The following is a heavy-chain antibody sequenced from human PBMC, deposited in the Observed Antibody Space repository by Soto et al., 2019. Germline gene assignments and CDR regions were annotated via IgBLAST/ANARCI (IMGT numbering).Heavy chain of an antibody. V-gene: IGHV4-59*08. CDR3: ARVSSYYFDY. CDR2: IYYSAST. D-gene: IGHD3-10*01. J-gene: IGHJ4*02. CDR1: GGSISSYY. Sequence: PSETLSLTCTVSGGSISSYYWSWIRQPPGKGLEWIGYIYYSASTNYNPSLKSRVTLSVDTPKNQFSLKLNSVTAADTAVYYCARVSSYYFDYWGQGTLVTVSS.